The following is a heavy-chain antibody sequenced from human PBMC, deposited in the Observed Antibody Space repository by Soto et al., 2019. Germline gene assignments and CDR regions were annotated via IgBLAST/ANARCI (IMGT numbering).Heavy chain of an antibody. CDR3: AKDRVSEHSSGWPQGH. D-gene: IGHD6-19*01. V-gene: IGHV3-30*18. CDR1: GFTVSGYG. CDR2: ISNDASTK. J-gene: IGHJ4*02. Sequence: QVQLVESGGGVVQPGRSLRLSCAAAGFTVSGYGMHWVRQAPGKGLDWVAAISNDASTKHYADSVKGRFTISRDNSKNTLDLQMNSLSAEDTAVYYCAKDRVSEHSSGWPQGHWGQGTLVTVSS.